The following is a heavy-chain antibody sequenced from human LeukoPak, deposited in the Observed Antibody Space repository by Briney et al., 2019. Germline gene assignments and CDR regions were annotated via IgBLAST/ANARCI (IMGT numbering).Heavy chain of an antibody. V-gene: IGHV3-48*01. CDR2: IDYRGGTI. CDR1: GFSFSSYS. CDR3: ATAVYYFYYMDI. Sequence: GGSLRLSCAASGFSFSSYSMIWVRQTPGKGLDWVSYIDYRGGTIYYADSVKGRFTISRDNAKNSVYLQMNSLRAEDTAVYYCATAVYYFYYMDIWGRGTTVTVSS. D-gene: IGHD6-25*01. J-gene: IGHJ6*03.